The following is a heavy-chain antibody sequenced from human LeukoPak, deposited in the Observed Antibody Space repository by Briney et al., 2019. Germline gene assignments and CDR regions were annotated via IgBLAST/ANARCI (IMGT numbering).Heavy chain of an antibody. Sequence: GGSLRLSCAASGFTFSSYSMVWVRQAPGKGLEWVSSISSGSNYIYYADSVKGRFTISRDNAKNSLYLQMNSLRAEDTAVYCCARDVPGQWLVYYYYYYGMDVWGQGTTVTVSS. CDR3: ARDVPGQWLVYYYYYYGMDV. CDR1: GFTFSSYS. CDR2: ISSGSNYI. D-gene: IGHD6-19*01. J-gene: IGHJ6*02. V-gene: IGHV3-21*04.